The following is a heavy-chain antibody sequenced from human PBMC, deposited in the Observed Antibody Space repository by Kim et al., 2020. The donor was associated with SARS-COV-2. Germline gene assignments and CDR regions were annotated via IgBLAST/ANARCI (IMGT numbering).Heavy chain of an antibody. V-gene: IGHV4-31*03. D-gene: IGHD2-21*01. CDR2: IYYSGST. Sequence: SETLSLTCTVSGGSISSGGYYWSWILQHPGKGLEWIGYIYYSGSTYYNPSLKSRVTISVRTSRNSFSLNLTSGLAPDTPVFYCGRKFQAPFNGFDNWA. J-gene: IGHJ3*02. CDR3: GRKFQAPFNGFDN. CDR1: GGSISSGGYY.